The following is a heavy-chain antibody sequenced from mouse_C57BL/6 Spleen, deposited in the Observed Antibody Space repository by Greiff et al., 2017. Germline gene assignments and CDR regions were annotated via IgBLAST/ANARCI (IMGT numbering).Heavy chain of an antibody. Sequence: QVQLQQPGAELVRPGTSVKLSCKASGYTFTSYWMHWVKQRPGQGLEWIGVIDPSDSYTNYNQKFKGKATLTVDTSSSTAYMQLSSLTSEDSAVYYCAAKGFDYWGQGTTLTVSS. J-gene: IGHJ2*01. CDR1: GYTFTSYW. V-gene: IGHV1-59*01. CDR2: IDPSDSYT. CDR3: AAKGFDY.